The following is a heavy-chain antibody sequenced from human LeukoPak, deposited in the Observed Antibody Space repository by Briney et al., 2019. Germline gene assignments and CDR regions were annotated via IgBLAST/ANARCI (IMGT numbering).Heavy chain of an antibody. J-gene: IGHJ5*02. Sequence: PSETLSLTCAVSGYSISSGYYWGWIRQPPGKGLEWIGSIYHSGSTYYNPSLKSRVTISVDTSKNQFSLKLSSVTAADTAVYYCARGHGGTTPWGQGTLVTVSS. CDR3: ARGHGGTTP. D-gene: IGHD1-1*01. V-gene: IGHV4-38-2*01. CDR1: GYSISSGYY. CDR2: IYHSGST.